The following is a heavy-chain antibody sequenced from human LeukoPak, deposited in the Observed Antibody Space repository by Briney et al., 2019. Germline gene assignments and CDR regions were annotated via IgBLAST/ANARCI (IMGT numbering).Heavy chain of an antibody. V-gene: IGHV1-69*13. D-gene: IGHD1-14*01. CDR3: ARRGVGTHFDS. Sequence: ASVKVSCKASGGTFSSYAISWVRQAPGQGLEWMGGIIPIFGTANYAQKFQGRVTITADESTSTAYMELSSLRSQDTAVYYCARRGVGTHFDSWGQGTLVTVSS. CDR1: GGTFSSYA. CDR2: IIPIFGTA. J-gene: IGHJ4*02.